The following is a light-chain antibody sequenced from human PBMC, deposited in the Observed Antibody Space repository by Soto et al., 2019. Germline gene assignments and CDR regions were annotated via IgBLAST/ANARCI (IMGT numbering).Light chain of an antibody. CDR2: GAS. CDR1: QGVSSSH. CDR3: QQYVTSPPT. V-gene: IGKV3-20*01. J-gene: IGKJ1*01. Sequence: IVLTQSPGTLSLSPGERATLSCGASQGVSSSHLAWYQQKPGQAPRLLIYGASSRATGIPDRFSGSGSGTDFTLTISRLEPEDFAVYYCQQYVTSPPTFGQGTKVEIK.